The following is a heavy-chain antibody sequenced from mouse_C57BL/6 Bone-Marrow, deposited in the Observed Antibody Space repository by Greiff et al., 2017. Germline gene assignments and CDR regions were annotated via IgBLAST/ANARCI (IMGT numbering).Heavy chain of an antibody. Sequence: QVQLQQPGAELVRPGTSVKLSCKASGYTFTSYWMHWVKQRPGQGLEWIGVIDPSDSYTIYNQKFKGKATLTVDTSSSTAYMQLSSLTSEDSAVYYCARSRYYGSSPAWFAYWGQGTLVTVSA. J-gene: IGHJ3*01. D-gene: IGHD1-1*01. CDR2: IDPSDSYT. CDR3: ARSRYYGSSPAWFAY. V-gene: IGHV1-59*01. CDR1: GYTFTSYW.